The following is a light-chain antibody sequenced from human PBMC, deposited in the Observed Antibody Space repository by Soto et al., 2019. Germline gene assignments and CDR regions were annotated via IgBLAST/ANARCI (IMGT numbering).Light chain of an antibody. CDR2: EVT. CDR3: CSNAGSHYYV. J-gene: IGLJ1*01. Sequence: QSALTQPPSASGSPGQSVTISCTGTSSDVGGYNYVSWYQQHSGKAPKLLIYEVTKRPSGVPDRFSGSKSGNTASLTVSGLQADDEAEYYCCSNAGSHYYVFGTGTKLTVL. V-gene: IGLV2-8*01. CDR1: SSDVGGYNY.